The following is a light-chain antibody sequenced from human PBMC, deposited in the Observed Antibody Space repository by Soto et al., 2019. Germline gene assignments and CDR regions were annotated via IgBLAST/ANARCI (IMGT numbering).Light chain of an antibody. CDR3: CSYAGSSTYV. J-gene: IGLJ1*01. Sequence: QSVLTQPASVSGSPGQSITISCTGTSRDVGSYNLVSWYQQHPGKAPKLMIYEGSKRPSGVSNRFSGSKSGNTASLTISGLQAEDEADYYCCSYAGSSTYVFGTATKVTVL. CDR2: EGS. V-gene: IGLV2-23*01. CDR1: SRDVGSYNL.